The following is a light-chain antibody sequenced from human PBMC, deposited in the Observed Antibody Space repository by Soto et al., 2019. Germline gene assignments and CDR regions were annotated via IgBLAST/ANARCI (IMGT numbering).Light chain of an antibody. J-gene: IGLJ2*01. V-gene: IGLV2-14*03. Sequence: QSALTQPASVSGSPGQSITISCTGTSSDIGGLYNYVSWYQQQPGKAPKLLIYDVNDRPSGVSDRFSGSKSGNTASLTISGLQAEDAADDFCSAYSSGATPVVFGGGTQRTVL. CDR3: SAYSSGATPVV. CDR2: DVN. CDR1: SSDIGGLYNY.